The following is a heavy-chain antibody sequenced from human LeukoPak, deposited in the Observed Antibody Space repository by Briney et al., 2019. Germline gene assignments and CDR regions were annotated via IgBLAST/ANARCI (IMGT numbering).Heavy chain of an antibody. J-gene: IGHJ3*02. Sequence: SETLSLTCAVYGGSFSGYYWSWIRQPPGKGLEWIGEINHSGSTNYNPSLKSRVTISVDTSKNQFSLKLSSVTAADTAVYYCARDPTLIRAGAFDIWGQGTMVTVSS. D-gene: IGHD2-15*01. V-gene: IGHV4-34*01. CDR2: INHSGST. CDR3: ARDPTLIRAGAFDI. CDR1: GGSFSGYY.